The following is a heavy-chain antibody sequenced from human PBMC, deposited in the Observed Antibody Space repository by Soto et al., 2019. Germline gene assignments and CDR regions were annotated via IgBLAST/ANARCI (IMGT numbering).Heavy chain of an antibody. CDR2: INPNSGGT. Sequence: QVQLVQSGAEVKKPGASVKVSCKASGYTFTGYYMHWVRQAPGQGLEWMGWINPNSGGTNYAQKFQGWVTMTRDTSISTAYMALSRLRSDDTAVYYCARDHPDYDILTGHYYYYGMDVWGQGTTVTVSS. D-gene: IGHD3-9*01. V-gene: IGHV1-2*04. J-gene: IGHJ6*02. CDR1: GYTFTGYY. CDR3: ARDHPDYDILTGHYYYYGMDV.